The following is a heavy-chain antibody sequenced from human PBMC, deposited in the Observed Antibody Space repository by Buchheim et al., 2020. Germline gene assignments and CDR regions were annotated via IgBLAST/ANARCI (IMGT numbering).Heavy chain of an antibody. V-gene: IGHV4-31*03. J-gene: IGHJ2*01. CDR1: GGSISSGGYY. D-gene: IGHD6-13*01. Sequence: QVQLQESGPGLVKPSQTLSLTCTVSGGSISSGGYYWSWIRQPPGQGLEWIGEINHSGSTNYNPSLKSRVTISVDTSKNQFSLKLSSVTAADTAVYYCARSPRAPAAGRRWYFDLWGRGTL. CDR3: ARSPRAPAAGRRWYFDL. CDR2: INHSGST.